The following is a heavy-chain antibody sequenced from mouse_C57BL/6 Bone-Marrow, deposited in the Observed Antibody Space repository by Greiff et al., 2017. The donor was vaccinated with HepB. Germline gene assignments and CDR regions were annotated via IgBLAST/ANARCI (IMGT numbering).Heavy chain of an antibody. J-gene: IGHJ2*01. Sequence: EVQLVESGPGLVKPSQSLSLTCSVTGYSITSCYYWNWIRQFPGNKLEWIVYIRYDGSNNYNPSFKNRISITPDTSKNQFFLKLNSVTTEDTATYYCAGGSVDYWGQGTTLTVSS. CDR2: IRYDGSN. CDR1: GYSITSCYY. CDR3: AGGSVDY. D-gene: IGHD1-1*02. V-gene: IGHV3-6*01.